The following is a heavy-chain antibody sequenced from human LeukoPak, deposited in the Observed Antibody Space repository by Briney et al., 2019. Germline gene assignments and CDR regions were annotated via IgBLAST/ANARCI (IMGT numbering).Heavy chain of an antibody. J-gene: IGHJ4*02. CDR1: GFTFSNYA. V-gene: IGHV3-30*04. D-gene: IGHD2-21*01. CDR3: AKAPVTTCRGAYCYPFDY. CDR2: VSYDGSNK. Sequence: PGRSLRLSCAASGFTFSNYAMHWVRQAPGKGLEWVAVVSYDGSNKYYADSVKGRFTISRDNARNSLYLQMNGLRAEDTAVYYCAKAPVTTCRGAYCYPFDYWGQGTLVTVSS.